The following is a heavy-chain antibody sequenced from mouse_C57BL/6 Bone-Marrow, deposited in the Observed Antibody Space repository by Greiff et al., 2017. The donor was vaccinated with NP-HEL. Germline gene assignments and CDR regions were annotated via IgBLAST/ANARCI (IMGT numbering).Heavy chain of an antibody. J-gene: IGHJ4*01. Sequence: QVQLQQSGAELVRPGTSVKVSCKASGYAFTNYLIEWVKQRPGQGLEWIGVINPGSGGTNSNEKFKGKATLTADKSSSTAYMQLSSLTSEDSAVYFCARCPDGYYVRYYAMDYWGQGTSVTVSS. D-gene: IGHD2-3*01. CDR2: INPGSGGT. CDR3: ARCPDGYYVRYYAMDY. CDR1: GYAFTNYL. V-gene: IGHV1-54*01.